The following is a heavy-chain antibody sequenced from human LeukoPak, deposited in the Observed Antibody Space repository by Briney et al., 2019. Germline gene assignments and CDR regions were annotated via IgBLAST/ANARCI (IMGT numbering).Heavy chain of an antibody. Sequence: PGGSLRLSCAASGFTFSNYWMHWVRQAPGKGLVWVSRINSDGSSTTYADSVKGRFTISRDNAKNTLYLQMNSLRAEDTAVYYCAKDDRWLQFCCWGQGTLVTVSA. CDR1: GFTFSNYW. CDR3: AKDDRWLQFCC. J-gene: IGHJ4*02. D-gene: IGHD5-24*01. V-gene: IGHV3-74*01. CDR2: INSDGSST.